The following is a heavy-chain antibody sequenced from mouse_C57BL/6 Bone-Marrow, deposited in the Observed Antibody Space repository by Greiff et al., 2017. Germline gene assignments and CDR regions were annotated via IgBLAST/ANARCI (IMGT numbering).Heavy chain of an antibody. CDR1: GYTFTDYN. CDR3: ARRGSDYPIDF. CDR2: INPNNGGT. Sequence: VQLQQSGPELVKPGASVKIPCKASGYTFTDYNMDWVKQSHGKSLEWIGDINPNNGGTNYNQKFKGKATLTVDKSSSTADMELRSLTSEDTAVYYCARRGSDYPIDFWGQGTTLTGSS. V-gene: IGHV1-18*01. D-gene: IGHD2-13*01. J-gene: IGHJ2*01.